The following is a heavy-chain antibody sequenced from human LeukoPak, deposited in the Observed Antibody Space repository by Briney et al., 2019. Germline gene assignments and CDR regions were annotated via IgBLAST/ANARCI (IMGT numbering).Heavy chain of an antibody. Sequence: ASVTVSCKASGYTFTGYYMHWVRQAPGQGLEWMGWINPNSGGTNYAQKFQGWVTMTRDTSISTAYMELSRLKSDDAAVYYCARDGGAAATDAFDIWGQGTMVTVSS. CDR2: INPNSGGT. D-gene: IGHD6-13*01. CDR3: ARDGGAAATDAFDI. CDR1: GYTFTGYY. V-gene: IGHV1-2*04. J-gene: IGHJ3*02.